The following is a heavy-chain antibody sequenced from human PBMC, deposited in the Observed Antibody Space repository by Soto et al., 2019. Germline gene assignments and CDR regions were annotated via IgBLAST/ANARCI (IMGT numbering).Heavy chain of an antibody. J-gene: IGHJ4*02. V-gene: IGHV3-9*01. CDR3: AKDLSYGSSSSFDS. Sequence: EVQLVESGGGLIQPGRSLRLSCAASGFTFEDYAMHWVRQAPGKGLEWVAGISWNSGFIGYADSVKGRFTISSDNAENSLFLQMNSLRAEDTALYYCAKDLSYGSSSSFDSWGQGTRVTVSS. D-gene: IGHD6-6*01. CDR1: GFTFEDYA. CDR2: ISWNSGFI.